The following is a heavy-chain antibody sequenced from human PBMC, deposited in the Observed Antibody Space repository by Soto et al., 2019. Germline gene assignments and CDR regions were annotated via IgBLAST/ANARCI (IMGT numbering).Heavy chain of an antibody. CDR1: GFTCSSYD. Sequence: GGSLRLSCAVSGFTCSSYDMSWVRQAPGKGLEWVSTVLVAGSTHYPDPVKGRFTISRDNSKNTLFLQMNSLTAGDTAVYYCAKATATGRGAFDICGQGTMVTVSS. V-gene: IGHV3-23*01. CDR2: VLVAGST. D-gene: IGHD3-9*01. CDR3: AKATATGRGAFDI. J-gene: IGHJ3*02.